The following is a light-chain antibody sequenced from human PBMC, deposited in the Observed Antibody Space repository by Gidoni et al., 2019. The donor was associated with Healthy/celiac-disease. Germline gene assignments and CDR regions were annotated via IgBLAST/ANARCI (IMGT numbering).Light chain of an antibody. CDR2: KAS. J-gene: IGKJ1*01. CDR3: QQYSNYSPWT. V-gene: IGKV1-5*03. CDR1: QSISSW. Sequence: IQMTPSPSTLSASVGDSVTITCRASQSISSWLAWYQQKPGKAPKLLIYKASSLESGVPSRFSGSGTGTEFTLAISSLQPDDFATDYCQQYSNYSPWTFGQGTKVEIK.